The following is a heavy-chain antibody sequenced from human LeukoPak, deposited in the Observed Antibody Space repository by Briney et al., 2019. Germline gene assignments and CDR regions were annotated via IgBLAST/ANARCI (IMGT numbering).Heavy chain of an antibody. CDR2: IRSRVFGGTT. J-gene: IGHJ4*02. CDR3: SSAVAVKYQYYFKS. D-gene: IGHD6-19*01. V-gene: IGHV3-49*04. Sequence: PGRSLRLTCTASGLTFGDDGVSWVRQAPGKGLDWVGLIRSRVFGGTTEYAASVRGRFTISIDDSKRIAYLQMNSLNTEDTAIYYCSSAVAVKYQYYFKSWGQGTLVTVSS. CDR1: GLTFGDDG.